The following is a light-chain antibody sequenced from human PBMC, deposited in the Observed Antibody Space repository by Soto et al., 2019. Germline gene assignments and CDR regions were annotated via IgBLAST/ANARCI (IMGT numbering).Light chain of an antibody. CDR2: GAS. CDR3: HQYNSWPRGT. J-gene: IGKJ3*01. Sequence: IMMTQSPVTLSVSPGERATLSCRASQSVNSNFAWYQQKPGQAPRLLIYGASTRAAGIPTRFRGSGSGTEFTLTISSLQSEDSAIYFRHQYNSWPRGTFGPGTKVEIK. CDR1: QSVNSN. V-gene: IGKV3-15*01.